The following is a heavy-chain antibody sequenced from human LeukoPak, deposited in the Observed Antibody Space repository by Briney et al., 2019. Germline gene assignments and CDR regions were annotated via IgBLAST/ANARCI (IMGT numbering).Heavy chain of an antibody. Sequence: ASVKVSCKASGGTFSSYTISWVRQAPGQGLEWMGRIIPILGIANYAQKFQGRVTITADKSTSTAYMELSSPRSEDTAVYYCAREWKVGAFYYFDYWGQGTLVTVSS. CDR2: IIPILGIA. V-gene: IGHV1-69*04. J-gene: IGHJ4*02. D-gene: IGHD1-26*01. CDR3: AREWKVGAFYYFDY. CDR1: GGTFSSYT.